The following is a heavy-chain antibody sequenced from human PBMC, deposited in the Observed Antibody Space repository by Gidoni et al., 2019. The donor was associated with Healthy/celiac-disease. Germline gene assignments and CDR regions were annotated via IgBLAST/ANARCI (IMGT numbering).Heavy chain of an antibody. J-gene: IGHJ3*02. D-gene: IGHD1-7*01. Sequence: QVQLVQSGAEVKKPGSSVKVSCKAYGGTFSSYAISWVRQAPGQGLEWMGGIIPIFGTANYAQKFQGRVTITADKSTSTAYMELSSLRSEDTAVYYCARDLLNGITGTTRAFDIWGQGTMVTVSS. CDR3: ARDLLNGITGTTRAFDI. CDR1: GGTFSSYA. V-gene: IGHV1-69*06. CDR2: IIPIFGTA.